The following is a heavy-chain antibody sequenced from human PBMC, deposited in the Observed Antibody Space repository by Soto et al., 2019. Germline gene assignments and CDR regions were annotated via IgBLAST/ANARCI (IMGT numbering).Heavy chain of an antibody. J-gene: IGHJ6*02. V-gene: IGHV1-18*01. Sequence: QVQLVQSGAEVKKPGASVKVSCKASGYTFTTYVITWVRQAPGQGLEGMGWINTYNGKTYYAQKLQGRVTMTTDTSTSTAYMELRSLRSDDTAVYYCARGITFGGVLNGMDVWGQGTTVTVSS. CDR2: INTYNGKT. D-gene: IGHD3-16*01. CDR1: GYTFTTYV. CDR3: ARGITFGGVLNGMDV.